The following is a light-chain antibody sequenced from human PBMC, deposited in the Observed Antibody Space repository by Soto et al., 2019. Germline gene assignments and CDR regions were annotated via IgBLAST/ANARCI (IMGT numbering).Light chain of an antibody. J-gene: IGKJ1*01. CDR2: HAS. Sequence: DIQMTQSPSTLPASVGDRVTITCRASQSISNWLAWYQQKPGTAPKVLIYHASNLQSGVPSRFSGSGSGTDFTLTISSLQPEDVATYYCQKYNSAPPWTFGPGTKVDIK. V-gene: IGKV1-5*01. CDR3: QKYNSAPPWT. CDR1: QSISNW.